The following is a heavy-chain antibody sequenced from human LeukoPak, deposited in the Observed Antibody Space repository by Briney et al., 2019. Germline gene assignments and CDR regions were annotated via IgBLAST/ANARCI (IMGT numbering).Heavy chain of an antibody. CDR2: INHSGST. CDR1: GGSFSGYY. D-gene: IGHD3-3*01. V-gene: IGHV4-34*01. CDR3: ARVGKFLPPITYYDFWSGYLPRWFDP. J-gene: IGHJ5*02. Sequence: SETLSLTCAVYGGSFSGYYWSWIRQPPGKGLEWIGEINHSGSTNYNPSLKSRVTISVDTSKNQFSLKLSSVTAADTAVYYCARVGKFLPPITYYDFWSGYLPRWFDPWGQGTLVTVSS.